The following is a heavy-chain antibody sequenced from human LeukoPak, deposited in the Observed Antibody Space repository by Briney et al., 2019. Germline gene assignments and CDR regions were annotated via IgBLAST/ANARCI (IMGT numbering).Heavy chain of an antibody. CDR1: GFTFSSHA. D-gene: IGHD1-14*01. V-gene: IGHV3-23*01. CDR2: ISGSGGAT. Sequence: GGSLRLSCAASGFTFSSHAVSWVRQAPGMGLEWVSAISGSGGATYYADSVKGRFTISRDNSKNTVSLQMNSLKAEDTAVYYCGTVFDHWGPGILVTVSS. J-gene: IGHJ4*02. CDR3: GTVFDH.